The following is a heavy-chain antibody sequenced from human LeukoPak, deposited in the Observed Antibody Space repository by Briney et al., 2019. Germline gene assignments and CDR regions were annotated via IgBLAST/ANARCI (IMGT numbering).Heavy chain of an antibody. CDR2: IIPIFGTA. D-gene: IGHD6-13*01. J-gene: IGHJ4*02. V-gene: IGHV1-69*13. CDR3: ARGRQLVESFDY. CDR1: GGTFSSYA. Sequence: GASVKVSCKASGGTFSSYAISWVRQAPGQGLEWMGGIIPIFGTANYAQKFQGRVTITADESTSTAYMELSSMRSEDTAVYYCARGRQLVESFDYWGQGTLVTVSS.